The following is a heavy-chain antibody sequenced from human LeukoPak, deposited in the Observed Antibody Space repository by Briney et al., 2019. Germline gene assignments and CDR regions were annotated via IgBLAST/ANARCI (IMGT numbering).Heavy chain of an antibody. D-gene: IGHD2-2*02. CDR3: ARGLGYCSSASCYNRGGDD. V-gene: IGHV3-30-3*01. Sequence: PGRSLRLSCAASGFTFSSYAIHWVRQAPGKGLEWVTVISYDGSNKYYADSVKGRFTISRDNSKNTLYLQMNSLRAEDTAVYYCARGLGYCSSASCYNRGGDDWGQGTLVTVSS. CDR1: GFTFSSYA. J-gene: IGHJ4*02. CDR2: ISYDGSNK.